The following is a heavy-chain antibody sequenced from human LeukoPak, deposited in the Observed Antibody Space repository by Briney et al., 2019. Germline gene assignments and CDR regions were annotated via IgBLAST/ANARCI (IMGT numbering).Heavy chain of an antibody. CDR3: ARDHGVLVTAPSN. CDR2: INPNSGGT. D-gene: IGHD2-21*02. CDR1: GYIFTSYG. V-gene: IGHV1-2*02. Sequence: ASVKVSCKASGYIFTSYGISWVRQAPGQGLEWIGWINPNSGGTNYAQMFQGRVTMTRDTSISTAYMELSRLRSDDTAVYYCARDHGVLVTAPSNWGQGTLVTVSS. J-gene: IGHJ4*02.